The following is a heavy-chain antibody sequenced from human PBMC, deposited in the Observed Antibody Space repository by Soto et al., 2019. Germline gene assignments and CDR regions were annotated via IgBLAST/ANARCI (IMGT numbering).Heavy chain of an antibody. V-gene: IGHV1-3*01. Sequence: QVQLVQSGAEVKKPGASVKVSCKASGYTFTSYAMHWVRQAPGQRLEWMGWINAGNGNTKYSQKFQGRVTITGDTSASTAYMELSSLRSEDTAVYYCARGVLRDGYKGFDYWGQGTLVTVSS. CDR1: GYTFTSYA. CDR2: INAGNGNT. D-gene: IGHD5-12*01. J-gene: IGHJ4*02. CDR3: ARGVLRDGYKGFDY.